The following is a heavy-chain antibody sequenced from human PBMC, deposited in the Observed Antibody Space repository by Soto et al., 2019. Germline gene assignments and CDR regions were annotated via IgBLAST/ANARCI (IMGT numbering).Heavy chain of an antibody. V-gene: IGHV4-59*01. J-gene: IGHJ5*01. CDR3: AMTRATAATHIDS. D-gene: IGHD4-17*01. CDR2: IYYSGST. Sequence: AETLSVTCTGSGGSISRYYWIWIRQPPGKGLEWIGYIYYSGSTNYNPSLKSRVTISVDTSKNQFSLKLSSVTAADTAVYYCAMTRATAATHIDSRGQRTVLPISA. CDR1: GGSISRYY.